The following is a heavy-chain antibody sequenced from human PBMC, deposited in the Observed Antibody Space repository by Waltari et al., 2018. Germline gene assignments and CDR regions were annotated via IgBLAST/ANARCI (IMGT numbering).Heavy chain of an antibody. CDR3: ARVAESSWYPSPDY. D-gene: IGHD6-13*01. V-gene: IGHV3-23*04. Sequence: EVQLVESGGGLVQPGGSLRLSCAASGFTFSSYAMSWVRQTPGKGLEWVSFISGSEGSTDNADSVKGRFTISRDNTKNTLYLQMNSLRSEDTAVYYCARVAESSWYPSPDYWGQGTLVTVSS. CDR1: GFTFSSYA. CDR2: ISGSEGST. J-gene: IGHJ4*02.